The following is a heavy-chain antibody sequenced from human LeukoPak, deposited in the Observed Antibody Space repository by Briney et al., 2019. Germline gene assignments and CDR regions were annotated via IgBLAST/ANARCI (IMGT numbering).Heavy chain of an antibody. CDR3: ARKLTWGDYYYYGMDV. Sequence: PSETLSLTCTVSGGSISSYYWSWIRQPPGKGLEWIGYIHYSGSTNYNPSLKSRVTISVDTSKNQFSLKLSSVTAADTAVYYCARKLTWGDYYYYGMDVWGQGTTVTVSS. J-gene: IGHJ6*02. V-gene: IGHV4-59*01. D-gene: IGHD3-16*01. CDR1: GGSISSYY. CDR2: IHYSGST.